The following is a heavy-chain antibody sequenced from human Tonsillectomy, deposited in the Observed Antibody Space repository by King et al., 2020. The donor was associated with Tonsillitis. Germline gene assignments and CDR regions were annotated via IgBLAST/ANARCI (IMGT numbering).Heavy chain of an antibody. Sequence: VQLVESGAEVKKPGDSVKVSCKASGYTFASYVINWVRQAPGQGLEWMGWISPYNGNRNYAQKFQGSVTLTTDTSTSTXYMDLRSLRYDDTAVYYCARYQRNYFDSTGYPVDYWGXXTLVTVSS. CDR2: ISPYNGNR. V-gene: IGHV1-18*04. CDR3: ARYQRNYFDSTGYPVDY. D-gene: IGHD3-22*01. J-gene: IGHJ4*02. CDR1: GYTFASYV.